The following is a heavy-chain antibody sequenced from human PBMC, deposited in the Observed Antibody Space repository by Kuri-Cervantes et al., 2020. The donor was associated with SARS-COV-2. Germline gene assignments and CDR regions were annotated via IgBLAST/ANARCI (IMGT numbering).Heavy chain of an antibody. D-gene: IGHD6-13*01. CDR1: GYSISSGYY. CDR2: IYHSGST. CDR3: ARRSYSSSSNWFDP. Sequence: GSLRLSCTVSGYSISSGYYWGWIRQPPGKGLEWIGSIYHSGSTYYNPSLNTGVTISIDTSKNQFSLKLSSVTAADTAVYYCARRSYSSSSNWFDPWGQGTLVTVSS. V-gene: IGHV4-38-2*02. J-gene: IGHJ5*02.